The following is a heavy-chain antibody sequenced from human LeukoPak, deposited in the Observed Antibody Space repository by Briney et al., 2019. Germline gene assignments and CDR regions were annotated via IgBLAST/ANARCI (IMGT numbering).Heavy chain of an antibody. V-gene: IGHV1-8*03. D-gene: IGHD3-10*01. Sequence: ASVKVSCRASGGTFSSYDINWVRQATGQGLEWMGWMNPNSGNTGYAQKFQGRVTITRNTSISTAYMELSSLRSEDTAVYYCARSGGGSGSYYTFDYWGQGTLVTVSS. CDR2: MNPNSGNT. J-gene: IGHJ4*02. CDR3: ARSGGGSGSYYTFDY. CDR1: GGTFSSYD.